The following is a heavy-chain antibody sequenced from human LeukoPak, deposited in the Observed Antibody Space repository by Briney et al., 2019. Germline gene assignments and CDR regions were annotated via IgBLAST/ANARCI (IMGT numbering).Heavy chain of an antibody. D-gene: IGHD2-15*01. CDR1: GGSFSGYF. J-gene: IGHJ4*02. V-gene: IGHV4-34*01. CDR3: ARSRGRYCSGGACYPLDY. Sequence: PSETLSLTCGVYGGSFSGYFWSWIRQAPGKGLEWIGEVSYPGTSKYNPSLKGRATISRDTSNTQFSLKLTSVTAADTAVYYCARSRGRYCSGGACYPLDYWGQGTLVTVSS. CDR2: VSYPGTS.